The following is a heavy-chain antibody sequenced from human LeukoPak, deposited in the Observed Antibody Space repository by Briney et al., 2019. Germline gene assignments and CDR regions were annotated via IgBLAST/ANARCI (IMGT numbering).Heavy chain of an antibody. CDR1: GGSLSSYY. Sequence: SETLSLTCSVSGGSLSSYYWSWIRQPPGKGLECIGYLYYRGSTTSNPSLKSRVTTSVDTSKNQFSLKLRSVTAADTAVYYCARGGSGISNAFDIWGQGTMVTVSS. V-gene: IGHV4-59*01. D-gene: IGHD3-10*01. CDR2: LYYRGST. J-gene: IGHJ3*02. CDR3: ARGGSGISNAFDI.